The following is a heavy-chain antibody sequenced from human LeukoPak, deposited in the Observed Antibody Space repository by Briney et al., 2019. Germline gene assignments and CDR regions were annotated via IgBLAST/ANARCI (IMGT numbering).Heavy chain of an antibody. D-gene: IGHD3-10*01. CDR1: GGSISSSSYY. CDR3: ARGESPSGLDY. V-gene: IGHV4-39*01. Sequence: SETLSLTCTVSGGSISSSSYYWGWIRQPPGKGLEWIGSIYYSGSTYYNPSLKSRVTISVDTSKNQFSLKLSSVTAADTAVYYCARGESPSGLDYWGQGTLVTVSS. CDR2: IYYSGST. J-gene: IGHJ4*02.